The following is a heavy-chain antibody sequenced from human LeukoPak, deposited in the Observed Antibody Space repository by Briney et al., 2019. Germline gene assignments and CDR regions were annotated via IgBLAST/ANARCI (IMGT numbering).Heavy chain of an antibody. V-gene: IGHV3-21*01. D-gene: IGHD4-23*01. CDR1: GFTFSSYE. J-gene: IGHJ6*02. CDR2: ISSDSRYI. CDR3: AVDYAGNSLWYYYGLGV. Sequence: GGSLRLSCAASGFTFSSYEMNWVRQAPGKGLEWVSSISSDSRYIYYADSLKGRFTISRDNAKNSLYLQMNSLRAEDTAVYYCAVDYAGNSLWYYYGLGVWGQGTTVTVSS.